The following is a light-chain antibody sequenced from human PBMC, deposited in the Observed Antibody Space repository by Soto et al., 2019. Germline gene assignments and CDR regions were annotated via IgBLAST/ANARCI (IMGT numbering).Light chain of an antibody. Sequence: QSVLTQPASVSGSPGQSIIISCTVTGSDVRTYNLVSWYQQHPGKVPKLIIYEASKRPSGVSNRFSGSQPGNTASLTVSGLQAEDEADYYCCSYAGDKTYVFGSGTKVTVL. V-gene: IGLV2-23*01. CDR2: EAS. J-gene: IGLJ1*01. CDR1: GSDVRTYNL. CDR3: CSYAGDKTYV.